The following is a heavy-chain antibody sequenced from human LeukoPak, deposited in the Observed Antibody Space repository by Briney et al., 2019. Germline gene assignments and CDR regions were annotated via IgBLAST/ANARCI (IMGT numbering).Heavy chain of an antibody. CDR3: ARDRYYYDSSGYYSLGSDAFDI. CDR1: GYTFTGYY. CDR2: INPNSGGT. D-gene: IGHD3-22*01. Sequence: GASVKVSCKASGYTFTGYYMHWVRQAPGQGLEWMGWINPNSGGTNYAQKFQGRVTMTRDTSISTAYMELSRLRSDDTAVYYCARDRYYYDSSGYYSLGSDAFDIWGQGTMVTVSS. V-gene: IGHV1-2*02. J-gene: IGHJ3*02.